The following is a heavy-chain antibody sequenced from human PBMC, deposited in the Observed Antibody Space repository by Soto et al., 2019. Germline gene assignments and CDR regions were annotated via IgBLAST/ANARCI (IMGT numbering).Heavy chain of an antibody. V-gene: IGHV3-66*01. CDR3: AREYYDILTGYSFDY. Sequence: GGSLRLSCAASVFTVSSNYMTWVRQAPGKGLEWVSVIYSGGSTYYADSVKGRFTISRDNSKNTLYLQMNSLRAEDTAVYYCAREYYDILTGYSFDYWGQGTLVTVSS. CDR2: IYSGGST. D-gene: IGHD3-9*01. CDR1: VFTVSSNY. J-gene: IGHJ4*02.